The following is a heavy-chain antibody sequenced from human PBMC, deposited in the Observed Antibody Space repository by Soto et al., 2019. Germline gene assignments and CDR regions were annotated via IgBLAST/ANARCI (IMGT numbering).Heavy chain of an antibody. Sequence: KPSETLSLTCTVSGGSVSSGSYYWSWIRQPPGKGLEWIGYIYYSGSTNYNPSLKSRVTISVDTSKNQFSLKLSSVTAADTAVYYCARGTYYYDSSGYYGSSHAFDIWCQGTMVTVSS. D-gene: IGHD3-22*01. CDR2: IYYSGST. V-gene: IGHV4-61*01. CDR3: ARGTYYYDSSGYYGSSHAFDI. J-gene: IGHJ3*02. CDR1: GGSVSSGSYY.